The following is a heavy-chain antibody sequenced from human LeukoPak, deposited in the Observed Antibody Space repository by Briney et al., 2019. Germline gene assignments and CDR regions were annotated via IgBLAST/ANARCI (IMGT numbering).Heavy chain of an antibody. CDR1: GFTFSSYG. Sequence: PGGSLRLSCAASGFTFSSYGMSWVRQAPGKGLEWVSAISGGGGSTYYADSVKGRFTISRDNSKNSLYLQINSLRADDTALYYCARESQIAVSGALSHWGQGILVTVSS. J-gene: IGHJ4*02. CDR3: ARESQIAVSGALSH. V-gene: IGHV3-23*01. D-gene: IGHD6-19*01. CDR2: ISGGGGST.